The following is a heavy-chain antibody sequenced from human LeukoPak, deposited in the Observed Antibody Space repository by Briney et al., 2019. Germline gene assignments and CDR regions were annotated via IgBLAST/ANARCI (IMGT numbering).Heavy chain of an antibody. Sequence: PSETLSLTCTVSGGSISSYYWSWIRQSPGKGLERIGYIYYSGSTNYNPSLKSRATISVDTSKNQFSLRLSSVTAADTAVYYCAREAGYDILTGYYMVSYFDYWGQGTLVTVSS. CDR3: AREAGYDILTGYYMVSYFDY. V-gene: IGHV4-59*01. CDR2: IYYSGST. D-gene: IGHD3-9*01. CDR1: GGSISSYY. J-gene: IGHJ4*02.